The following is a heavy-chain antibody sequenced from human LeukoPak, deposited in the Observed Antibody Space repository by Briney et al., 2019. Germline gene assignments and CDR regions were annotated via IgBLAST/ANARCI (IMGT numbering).Heavy chain of an antibody. CDR1: GVTFSSYA. Sequence: PGGSLRLSCAASGVTFSSYAMSWVRQAPGKGLEWVSAISGSGGSTYNADSVKGRFTISRDNSKNTLYLQMNSLRAEDTAVYYCAKDSSGYGDVDYWGQGTLVTVSS. V-gene: IGHV3-23*01. CDR3: AKDSSGYGDVDY. D-gene: IGHD4-17*01. CDR2: ISGSGGST. J-gene: IGHJ4*02.